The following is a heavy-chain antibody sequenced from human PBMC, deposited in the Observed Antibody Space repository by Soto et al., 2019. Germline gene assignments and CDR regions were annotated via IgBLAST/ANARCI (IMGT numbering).Heavy chain of an antibody. CDR3: VREAYNYFDR. V-gene: IGHV3-48*03. J-gene: IGHJ4*02. Sequence: PGGSLRLSCAASGFGFDTYGMHWVRQAPGKGLEWVSYVGINPSIKFYADSVKGRFTVSRDNAKNSLFLQMHSLRVEDTAVNFCVREAYNYFDRWGQGTLVTVSS. CDR2: VGINPSIK. CDR1: GFGFDTYG. D-gene: IGHD1-1*01.